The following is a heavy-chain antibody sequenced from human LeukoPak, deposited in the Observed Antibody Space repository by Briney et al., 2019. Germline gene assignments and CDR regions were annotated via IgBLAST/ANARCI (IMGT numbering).Heavy chain of an antibody. Sequence: SETLSLTCAVYGGSFSGYYWSWIRQPPGKGLEWIGEINHSGSTNYNPSLRSRVTISVDTSKNQFSLKLSSVTAADTAVYYCARAWGVWGSYRYPSDYWGRGTLVTVSS. J-gene: IGHJ4*02. D-gene: IGHD3-16*02. V-gene: IGHV4-34*01. CDR3: ARAWGVWGSYRYPSDY. CDR1: GGSFSGYY. CDR2: INHSGST.